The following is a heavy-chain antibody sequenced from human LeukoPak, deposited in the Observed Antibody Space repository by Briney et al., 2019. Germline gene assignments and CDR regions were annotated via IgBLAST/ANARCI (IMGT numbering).Heavy chain of an antibody. CDR3: AREYCSGGSCYLGVGDY. Sequence: SETLSLTCTVSGGSISSSSYYWGWIRQPPGKGLEWIGSIYYSGSSYYNPSLKSRVTISVDTSKNQFSLKLSSVTAADTAVYYCAREYCSGGSCYLGVGDYWGQGTLVTVSS. V-gene: IGHV4-39*07. CDR2: IYYSGSS. J-gene: IGHJ4*02. CDR1: GGSISSSSYY. D-gene: IGHD2-15*01.